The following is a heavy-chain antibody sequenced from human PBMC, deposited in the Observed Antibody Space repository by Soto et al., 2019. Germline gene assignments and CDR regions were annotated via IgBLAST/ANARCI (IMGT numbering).Heavy chain of an antibody. J-gene: IGHJ1*01. CDR2: ISAYNGNT. CDR1: GYTFTSYG. Sequence: ASVKVSCKASGYTFTSYGISWVRQAPGQGLEWMGWISAYNGNTNYAQKLQGRVTMTTDTSTSTVYMELRSLRSDDTAVYYCARGELGYCSGGSCPAVEYSQHWG. V-gene: IGHV1-18*01. D-gene: IGHD2-15*01. CDR3: ARGELGYCSGGSCPAVEYSQH.